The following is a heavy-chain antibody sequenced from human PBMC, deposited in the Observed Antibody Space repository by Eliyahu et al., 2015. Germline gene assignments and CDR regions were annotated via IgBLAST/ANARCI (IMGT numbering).Heavy chain of an antibody. Sequence: QVQLQESGPGLVKPSETLSXTCTVSGGSISSYYWSWIRQPPGKGLEWIGYIYYSGSTNYNPSLKSRVTISVDTSKNQFSLKLSSVTAADTAVYYCARQGVGATDFDYWGQGTLVTVSS. CDR1: GGSISSYY. D-gene: IGHD1-26*01. CDR2: IYYSGST. V-gene: IGHV4-59*08. J-gene: IGHJ4*02. CDR3: ARQGVGATDFDY.